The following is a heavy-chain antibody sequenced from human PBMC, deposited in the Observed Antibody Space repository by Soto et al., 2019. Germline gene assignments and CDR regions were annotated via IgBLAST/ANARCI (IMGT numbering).Heavy chain of an antibody. CDR3: ARDRLMATAGTARHYFGLDV. J-gene: IGHJ6*02. D-gene: IGHD5-18*01. Sequence: SETLSLTCTVSGGSIRSGGYYWSWVRQNPRRGLEWIGNIYYSGNTYYNPSLKSRLTISVDTSKNQFSLNLNSVTAADTAVYYCARDRLMATAGTARHYFGLDVWGQGTTVTVS. CDR2: IYYSGNT. V-gene: IGHV4-31*03. CDR1: GGSIRSGGYY.